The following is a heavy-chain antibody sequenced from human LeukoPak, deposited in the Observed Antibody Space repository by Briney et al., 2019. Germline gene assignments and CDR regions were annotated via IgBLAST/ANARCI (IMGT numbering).Heavy chain of an antibody. V-gene: IGHV3-7*01. Sequence: GGSLRLSCAACGFTFSSYWMTWVRQAPGKGLEWVANIKQDGSEKYYVDSVEGRFTISRDNAKNSLYLQMSSLRAEDTAVYYCARDKWTPDYWGQGTLVTVSS. D-gene: IGHD1-26*01. J-gene: IGHJ4*02. CDR3: ARDKWTPDY. CDR1: GFTFSSYW. CDR2: IKQDGSEK.